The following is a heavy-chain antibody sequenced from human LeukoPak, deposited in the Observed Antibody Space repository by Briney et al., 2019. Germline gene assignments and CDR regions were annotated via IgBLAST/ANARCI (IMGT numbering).Heavy chain of an antibody. CDR2: ISGSGGST. Sequence: GALRLSCAASGFTFSSYAMSWVRQAPGKGLEWVSAISGSGGSTYYADSVKGRFTISRDNSKNTLYLQMNSLRAEDTAVYYCAKDGAVVVVAATPLDYWGQGTLVTVSS. CDR3: AKDGAVVVVAATPLDY. V-gene: IGHV3-23*01. CDR1: GFTFSSYA. J-gene: IGHJ4*02. D-gene: IGHD2-15*01.